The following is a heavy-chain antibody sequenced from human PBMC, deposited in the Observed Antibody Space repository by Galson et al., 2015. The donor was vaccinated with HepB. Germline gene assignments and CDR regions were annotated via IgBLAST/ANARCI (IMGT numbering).Heavy chain of an antibody. CDR2: IYHSGST. D-gene: IGHD2/OR15-2a*01. V-gene: IGHV4-4*02. CDR1: GGSISSTNW. J-gene: IGHJ6*02. Sequence: SETLSLTCAVSGGSISSTNWWRWVRQPPGKGLEWIGEIYHSGSTNYNPSLNSRVTISVDKSTNQFSLKLSSVTAADTAVYYCALTSYSYGMDVWGQGTTVTVSS. CDR3: ALTSYSYGMDV.